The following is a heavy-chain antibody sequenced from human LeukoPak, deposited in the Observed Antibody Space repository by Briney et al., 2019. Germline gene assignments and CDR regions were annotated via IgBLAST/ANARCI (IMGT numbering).Heavy chain of an antibody. CDR2: IKSKNVGETT. CDR1: GLTFDNAW. Sequence: GGTLRLSCVVSGLTFDNAWMSWVRQAPGKGLEWVGRIKSKNVGETTEYAAPVQGRFTISRDDSKNTVYLQMSSLKTEDTAVYYCTTGPGNSGYWGQGTLVTVSS. V-gene: IGHV3-15*01. J-gene: IGHJ4*02. D-gene: IGHD4-23*01. CDR3: TTGPGNSGY.